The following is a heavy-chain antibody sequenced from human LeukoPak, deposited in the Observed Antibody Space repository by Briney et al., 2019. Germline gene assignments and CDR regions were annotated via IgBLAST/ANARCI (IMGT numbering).Heavy chain of an antibody. J-gene: IGHJ4*02. V-gene: IGHV3-48*01. Sequence: PGGSLRLSCAASGFTFSSYSMNWVRQAPGKGLEWVSYISNTGSTIYYADSVRGRFTISRDNAKTSLYLQMNSLRAEDTAVYYCARGPYTRSNYFDYWGQGTLVTVSS. CDR2: ISNTGSTI. CDR1: GFTFSSYS. D-gene: IGHD6-6*01. CDR3: ARGPYTRSNYFDY.